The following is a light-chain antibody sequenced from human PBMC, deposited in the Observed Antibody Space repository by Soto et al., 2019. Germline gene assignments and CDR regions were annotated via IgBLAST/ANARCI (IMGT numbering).Light chain of an antibody. J-gene: IGLJ2*01. CDR3: ATWELTLSAGVL. V-gene: IGLV1-51*01. Sequence: QAVLMQPPSVSAAPGQRVSISCSGGSSNIGKNSVSWYQQLPATAPKLLIYDDHQRPSGIPDRFSASKSGTSATLDITGLQPADEADYYCATWELTLSAGVLFGGGTKLTVL. CDR1: SSNIGKNS. CDR2: DDH.